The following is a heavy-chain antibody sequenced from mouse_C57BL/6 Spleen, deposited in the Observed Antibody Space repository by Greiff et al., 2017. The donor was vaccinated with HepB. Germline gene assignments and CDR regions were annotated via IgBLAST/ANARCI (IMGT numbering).Heavy chain of an antibody. J-gene: IGHJ2*01. V-gene: IGHV3-6*01. CDR3: ARDGVRRGYFDY. Sequence: EVKLMESGPGLVKPSQSLSLTCSVTGYSITSGYYWNWIRQFPGNKLEWMGYISYDGSNNYNPSLKNRISITRDTSKNQFFLKLNSVTTEDTATYYCARDGVRRGYFDYWGQGTTLTVSS. D-gene: IGHD2-14*01. CDR1: GYSITSGYY. CDR2: ISYDGSN.